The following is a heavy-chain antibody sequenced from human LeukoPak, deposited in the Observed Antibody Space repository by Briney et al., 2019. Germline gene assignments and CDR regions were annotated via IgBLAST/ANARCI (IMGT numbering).Heavy chain of an antibody. D-gene: IGHD6-13*01. CDR3: TTRERVWYSSSWYDY. Sequence: PGGSLRLSCAASGFTFSNAWMSWVRQAPGKGLEWVGRIKSKTDGGTTDYAAPVKGRFTISRDDSKNTLYLQMNSLKTEDTAVYYCTTRERVWYSSSWYDYWGQGTLVTVSS. J-gene: IGHJ4*02. CDR1: GFTFSNAW. V-gene: IGHV3-15*01. CDR2: IKSKTDGGTT.